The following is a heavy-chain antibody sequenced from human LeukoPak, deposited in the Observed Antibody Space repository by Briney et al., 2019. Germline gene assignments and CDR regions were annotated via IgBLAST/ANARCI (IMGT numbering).Heavy chain of an antibody. V-gene: IGHV3-30-3*01. CDR1: GFTFSSYA. CDR3: ARVEVAVADY. Sequence: GRSLRLSCAASGFTFSSYAMHWVRQAPGKGLEWVAVISYDGSNKYYADSVKGRFTISRDNSKNTLYLQMNNLRAEDTAVYYCARVEVAVADYWGQGTLVTVSS. D-gene: IGHD6-19*01. J-gene: IGHJ4*02. CDR2: ISYDGSNK.